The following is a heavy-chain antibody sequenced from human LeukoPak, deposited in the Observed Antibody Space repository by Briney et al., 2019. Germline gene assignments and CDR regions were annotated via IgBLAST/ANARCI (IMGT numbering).Heavy chain of an antibody. J-gene: IGHJ6*02. CDR1: GFFVSTDF. CDR2: IYNDGRT. CDR3: AKAKAAVGTWEWWFGMDI. V-gene: IGHV3-53*01. Sequence: GGSLRLSCAASGFFVSTDFMIWVRQAPGKGLEWVSSIYNDGRTYYADSVKGRFTISRDNSKNTVYGQMNSLRAEDTGVYYCAKAKAAVGTWEWWFGMDIWGQGTTVTVSS. D-gene: IGHD6-13*01.